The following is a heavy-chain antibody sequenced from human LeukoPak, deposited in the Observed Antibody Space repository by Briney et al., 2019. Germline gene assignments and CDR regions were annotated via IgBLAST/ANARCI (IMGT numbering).Heavy chain of an antibody. Sequence: SETLSLTCTVSGGSISSYYWSWIRQPPGKGLEGIGYIYYSGSTNYNPSLKSRVTISVDTSKNQFSLKLSSVTAADTAVYYCARLAGGARGWYFDLWGRGTLVTVSS. D-gene: IGHD3-16*01. V-gene: IGHV4-59*12. CDR3: ARLAGGARGWYFDL. J-gene: IGHJ2*01. CDR2: IYYSGST. CDR1: GGSISSYY.